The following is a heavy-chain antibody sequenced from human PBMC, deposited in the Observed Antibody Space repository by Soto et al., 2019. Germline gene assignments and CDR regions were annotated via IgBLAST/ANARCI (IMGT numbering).Heavy chain of an antibody. CDR2: IYYSGST. D-gene: IGHD6-13*01. V-gene: IGHV4-39*02. Sequence: QLQLQESGPGLVKPSETLSLTCTVSGGSISSSSYYWGWIRQPPGKGLEWIGSIYYSGSTYYNPSLKSRVTLSADTSNNHFSLKLRSVTAADSAVYYCARRSWQQVGWDNWFDPWGQGTLVTVSS. CDR3: ARRSWQQVGWDNWFDP. CDR1: GGSISSSSYY. J-gene: IGHJ5*02.